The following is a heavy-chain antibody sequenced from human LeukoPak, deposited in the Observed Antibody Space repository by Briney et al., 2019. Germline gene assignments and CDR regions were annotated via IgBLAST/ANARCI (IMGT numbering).Heavy chain of an antibody. J-gene: IGHJ3*01. CDR1: GFTFATYG. D-gene: IGHD3-10*01. CDR2: AGESVHTT. V-gene: IGHV3-23*01. Sequence: GGSLRLSCAASGFTFATYGISWVRQAPGKGLEWVSVAGESVHTTHYADPVKGRFLISRDNTKNTVHLQMNSLRAEDTAVYYCAKDSFTVVRGVGSDDGFAVWGQGTMVTVSS. CDR3: AKDSFTVVRGVGSDDGFAV.